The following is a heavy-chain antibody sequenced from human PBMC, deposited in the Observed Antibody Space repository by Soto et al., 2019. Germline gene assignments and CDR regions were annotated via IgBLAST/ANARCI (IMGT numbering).Heavy chain of an antibody. D-gene: IGHD4-17*01. CDR2: INSDGSST. Sequence: EVQLVESGGGLVQPGGSLRLSCAASGCTLSSYWMHWVRQAPGKGLVWVSRINSDGSSTSYADSVKGRFTISRDNAKNTLYLQMNSLRAEDTAVYYCARSGGDYGDYYYYMDVWGKGTTVTVSS. V-gene: IGHV3-74*01. CDR1: GCTLSSYW. CDR3: ARSGGDYGDYYYYMDV. J-gene: IGHJ6*03.